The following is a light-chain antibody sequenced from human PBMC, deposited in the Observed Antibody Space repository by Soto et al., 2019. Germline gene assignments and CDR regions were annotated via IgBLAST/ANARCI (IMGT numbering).Light chain of an antibody. Sequence: QSVLTRPPTASGTPGQRVTISCSGSRSNIGSNYVYWYQQVPGTAPKLLIYRNDQRPSGVPDRFSGSMSGTSASLAISGLRSEDEADYYCVAWDDSLSGGVFGGGTQLTVL. J-gene: IGLJ7*01. V-gene: IGLV1-47*01. CDR1: RSNIGSNY. CDR2: RND. CDR3: VAWDDSLSGGV.